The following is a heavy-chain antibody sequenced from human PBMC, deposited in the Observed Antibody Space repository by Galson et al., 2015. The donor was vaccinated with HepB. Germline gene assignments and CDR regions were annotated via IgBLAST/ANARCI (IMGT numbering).Heavy chain of an antibody. CDR2: ITTDNGDT. D-gene: IGHD3-10*01. V-gene: IGHV1-18*01. J-gene: IGHJ4*02. CDR1: GCTFTSYG. Sequence: SVKVSCKASGCTFTSYGITWVRQAPGQGLEWMGWITTDNGDTNYAQNLQGRVTMTTDTSTSTAYMELRSLRSDDTAVYYCTRGDGEGGVDYWGQGTLVTVSS. CDR3: TRGDGEGGVDY.